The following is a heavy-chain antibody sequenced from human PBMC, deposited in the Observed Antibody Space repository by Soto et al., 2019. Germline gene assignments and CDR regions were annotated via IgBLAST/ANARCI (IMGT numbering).Heavy chain of an antibody. V-gene: IGHV3-23*01. CDR1: GFTFSNYA. J-gene: IGHJ3*01. CDR3: AKGDLLIGVVHSEC. D-gene: IGHD2-8*02. CDR2: ISVSVAST. Sequence: GSRRLSCAASGFTFSNYAMSWVRQAPGKGLQWVSTISVSVASTYYGDSVKGRFTLSRDNSENTLFLQMDSLRAEDTAVYYCAKGDLLIGVVHSECWGYGRMV.